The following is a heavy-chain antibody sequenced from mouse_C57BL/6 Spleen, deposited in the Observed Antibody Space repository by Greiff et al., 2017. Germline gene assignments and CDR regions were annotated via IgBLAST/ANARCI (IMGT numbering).Heavy chain of an antibody. CDR1: GYSITSGYY. J-gene: IGHJ4*01. Sequence: DVHLVESGPGLVKPSQSLSLTCSVTGYSITSGYYWNWIRQFPGNKLEWMGYISYDGSNNYNPSLKNRIAITRDTSKNQFFLKLNSVTTEDTATYYCARGEGAMDYWGQGTSVTVSS. CDR2: ISYDGSN. V-gene: IGHV3-6*01. CDR3: ARGEGAMDY.